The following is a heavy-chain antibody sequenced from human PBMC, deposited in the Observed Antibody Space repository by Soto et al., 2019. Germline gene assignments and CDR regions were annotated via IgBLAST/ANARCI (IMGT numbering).Heavy chain of an antibody. CDR2: ISPMFGAA. J-gene: IGHJ4*02. CDR1: GGTFNTYA. Sequence: QVQLVQSGAEMKKPGSSVKVSCQSSGGTFNTYAMNWVRQAPGHGPEWMGDISPMFGAANYAPKFQGRVTITADESTGTSYMQLSSLTSEETALYFCAREVQVHTPAFVYWGQGTLVTVSS. V-gene: IGHV1-69*19. D-gene: IGHD3-10*01. CDR3: AREVQVHTPAFVY.